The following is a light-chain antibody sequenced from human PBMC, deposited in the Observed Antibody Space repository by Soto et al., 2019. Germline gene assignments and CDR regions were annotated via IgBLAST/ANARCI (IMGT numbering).Light chain of an antibody. CDR3: QQYEAVVT. CDR1: QSVTSN. Sequence: EIVMTQSPATLSVSPGETATLSCRASQSVTSNLAWYQQKPGQAPRLLIYGASTRATGIPARFSGSGSGTEFTLTISSLQSEDFAVYYCQQYEAVVTFGQGTKVDIK. V-gene: IGKV3-15*01. J-gene: IGKJ1*01. CDR2: GAS.